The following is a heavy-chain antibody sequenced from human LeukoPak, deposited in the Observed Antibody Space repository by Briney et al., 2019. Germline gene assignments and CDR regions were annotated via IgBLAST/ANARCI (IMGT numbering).Heavy chain of an antibody. CDR2: VSSSSGTI. J-gene: IGHJ4*02. CDR1: GFNFSAYN. V-gene: IGHV3-48*01. Sequence: GGSLRLSCAASGFNFSAYNMNWIRQAPGKGLEWISFVSSSSGTIYYADSVKGRFTVSRDNAKKSLYLQMSSLRAEDTAVYYCAMRIAVAGSLDYWGQGTLVTVSS. D-gene: IGHD6-19*01. CDR3: AMRIAVAGSLDY.